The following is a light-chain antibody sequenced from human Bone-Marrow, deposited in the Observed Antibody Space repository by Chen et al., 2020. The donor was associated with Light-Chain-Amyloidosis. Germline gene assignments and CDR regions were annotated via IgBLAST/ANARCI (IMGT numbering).Light chain of an antibody. Sequence: SYELTQPPSVSVSPGQTARITCSGDDLPTKYAYWYQQKPGQAPVLVIHRETERPSGISERLSGSSSGTTATLTISGVQSEDEAEYHWQSADSSGTYEVIFGGGTKLSVL. CDR1: DLPTKY. J-gene: IGLJ2*01. CDR3: QSADSSGTYEVI. CDR2: RET. V-gene: IGLV3-25*03.